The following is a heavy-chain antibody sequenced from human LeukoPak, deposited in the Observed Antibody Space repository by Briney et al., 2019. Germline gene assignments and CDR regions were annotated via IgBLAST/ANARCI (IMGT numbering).Heavy chain of an antibody. J-gene: IGHJ4*02. Sequence: PGGSLRLSCAASGFTFSSSAMTWVRQAPGKGLEWVSAINSGGDDTVHADSVKGRLTISRDNSKNTLYLQMNSPRAEDTAKYYCTKGGSYAPLDYWGQGTLVTVSS. D-gene: IGHD1-26*01. CDR2: INSGGDDT. V-gene: IGHV3-23*01. CDR1: GFTFSSSA. CDR3: TKGGSYAPLDY.